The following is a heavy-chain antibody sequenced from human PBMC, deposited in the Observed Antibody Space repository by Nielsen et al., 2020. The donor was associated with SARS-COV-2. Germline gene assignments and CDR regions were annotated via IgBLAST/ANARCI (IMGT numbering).Heavy chain of an antibody. Sequence: SGPTLVKPTQTLTLTCTFSGFSLSTNGMCVSWIRQPPGKALEWLARIDWDDDKYYSTSLKTRLTISKDTSKNQVVLTMTNMDPVDTATYYCARIFPKDIPGDYYNYGMDVWGQGTTVTVSS. V-gene: IGHV2-70*11. CDR2: IDWDDDK. CDR1: GFSLSTNGMC. J-gene: IGHJ6*02. CDR3: ARIFPKDIPGDYYNYGMDV.